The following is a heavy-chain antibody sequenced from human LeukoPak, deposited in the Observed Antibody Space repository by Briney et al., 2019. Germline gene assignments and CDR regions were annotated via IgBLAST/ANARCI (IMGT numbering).Heavy chain of an antibody. CDR3: ATFTPFRAFDF. D-gene: IGHD2/OR15-2a*01. J-gene: IGHJ4*02. CDR1: AFTVSSNY. CDR2: IYSGGST. V-gene: IGHV3-66*01. Sequence: PGGSLTLSCAASAFTVSSNYMNWDRQAPGKGLEWVSFIYSGGSTYYADSVRGRFTISRDSSKNTLYLQMNSLRAEDTAVYFCATFTPFRAFDFWGQGTLVTVSS.